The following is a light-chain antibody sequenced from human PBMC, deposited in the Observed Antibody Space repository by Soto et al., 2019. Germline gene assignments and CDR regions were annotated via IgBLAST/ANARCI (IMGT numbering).Light chain of an antibody. J-gene: IGKJ1*01. CDR3: QQYGTSPRT. CDR2: GAS. V-gene: IGKV3-20*01. Sequence: EIVLTQSPGTLSLSPGERATLSCRASQSVSSGSLAWYQQKPGQGPRLLISGASSRATGIPDRFSGSGSGTDFTVTISRLEAEDFALYYCQQYGTSPRTFGQGTKVEIK. CDR1: QSVSSGS.